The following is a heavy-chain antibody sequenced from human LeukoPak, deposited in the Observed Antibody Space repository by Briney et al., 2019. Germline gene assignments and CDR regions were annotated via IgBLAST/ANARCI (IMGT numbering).Heavy chain of an antibody. CDR1: GYTFTSYG. Sequence: ASVKVSCKASGYTFTSYGISWVRQAPGQGLEWMGWISAYNGNTNYAQKLQGRVTMTTDTSTSTAYMGLRSLRSDDTAVYYCARAQWDDFWSGYWDYYYYGMDVWGQGTTVTVSS. V-gene: IGHV1-18*01. CDR2: ISAYNGNT. CDR3: ARAQWDDFWSGYWDYYYYGMDV. J-gene: IGHJ6*02. D-gene: IGHD3-3*01.